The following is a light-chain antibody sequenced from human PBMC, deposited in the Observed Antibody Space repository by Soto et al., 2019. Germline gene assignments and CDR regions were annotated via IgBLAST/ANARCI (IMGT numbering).Light chain of an antibody. CDR2: EGS. CDR1: SSDVGSYNL. J-gene: IGLJ2*01. V-gene: IGLV2-23*01. Sequence: QSALTQPASVSGSPGQSITISCTGTSSDVGSYNLVSWYQQHPGKAPKVMIYEGSKRPSGVSNRFSGSKSGNTASLTISGLQAEEEADYYCCSYAGSTTDVVFGGGTKLTVL. CDR3: CSYAGSTTDVV.